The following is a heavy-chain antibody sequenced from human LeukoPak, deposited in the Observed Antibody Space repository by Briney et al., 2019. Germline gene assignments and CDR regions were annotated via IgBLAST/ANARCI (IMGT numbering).Heavy chain of an antibody. J-gene: IGHJ4*02. D-gene: IGHD2-2*01. CDR3: ARGETSSYDY. V-gene: IGHV3-66*01. CDR2: IYSGSST. CDR1: GFTVSSDY. Sequence: GGSLRLYCAASGFTVSSDYMSWVRQAPGKGLEWVSVIYSGSSTYYADSVKGRFTISRDYSKNTLYLQMNGLRADDTAVYYCARGETSSYDYWGQGTLVTVSS.